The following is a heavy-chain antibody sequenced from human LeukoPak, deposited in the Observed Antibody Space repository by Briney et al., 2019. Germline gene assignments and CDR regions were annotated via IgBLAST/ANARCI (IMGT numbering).Heavy chain of an antibody. Sequence: ASVKVSCKASGYTFTGYYIHWMRQAPGQGLEWMGWINPHSGGTNYAQNFQGRVTMTRDTSISTVYMELHTLRSDDTAVYFCARGLLTGRNWYFDLWDRGTLLTASS. V-gene: IGHV1-2*02. CDR2: INPHSGGT. CDR1: GYTFTGYY. J-gene: IGHJ2*01. D-gene: IGHD3-9*01. CDR3: ARGLLTGRNWYFDL.